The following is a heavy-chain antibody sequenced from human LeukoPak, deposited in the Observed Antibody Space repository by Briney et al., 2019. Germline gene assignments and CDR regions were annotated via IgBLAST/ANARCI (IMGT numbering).Heavy chain of an antibody. CDR2: INPSGSST. CDR1: GYAFTRHY. CDR3: ARGGYDYVWGSYRPNWFDP. V-gene: IGHV1-46*01. Sequence: ASVKVSCKASGYAFTRHYMHWVRQAPGQGLEWMGLINPSGSSTIYAQKFQGRVTITRNTSISTAYMELSSLRSEDTAVYYCARGGYDYVWGSYRPNWFDPWGQGTLVTVSS. J-gene: IGHJ5*02. D-gene: IGHD3-16*02.